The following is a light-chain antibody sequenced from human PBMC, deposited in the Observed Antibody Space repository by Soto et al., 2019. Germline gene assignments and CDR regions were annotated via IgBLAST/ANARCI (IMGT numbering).Light chain of an antibody. CDR2: DVS. J-gene: IGLJ3*02. CDR3: YSYTTDEFPM. V-gene: IGLV2-14*03. Sequence: QSALTQPASVSGSPGQSITISCSGTGDDPSHYTFVSCYQQHPGKAPRLLIFDVSNRPSGVSNRFSGSKSGNTASLTISGLQAQDEADYFCYSYTTDEFPMFGGGTKLTVL. CDR1: GDDPSHYTF.